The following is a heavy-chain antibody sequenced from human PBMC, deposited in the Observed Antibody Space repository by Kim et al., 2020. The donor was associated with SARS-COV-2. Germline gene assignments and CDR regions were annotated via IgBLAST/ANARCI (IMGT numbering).Heavy chain of an antibody. CDR2: IYYSGST. V-gene: IGHV4-59*13. CDR3: ARGGGEVRH. D-gene: IGHD3-16*01. J-gene: IGHJ4*02. CDR1: DGSISGYY. Sequence: SETLSLTCTVSDGSISGYYWNWIRQPPGKGLEWIGNIYYSGSTKYNPSLKSRVTISLDTSKNQFSLRLSSVTAADTAIYYCARGGGEVRHWGQGTLVTVSS.